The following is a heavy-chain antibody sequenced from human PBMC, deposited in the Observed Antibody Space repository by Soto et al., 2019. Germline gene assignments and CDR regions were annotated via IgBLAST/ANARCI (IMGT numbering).Heavy chain of an antibody. CDR3: AKGVKFYYDSAEGWFDP. D-gene: IGHD3-22*01. Sequence: PGGSRRVSWVASGFTFNNFSMNWVRQAPGKGLEWVSGISGSGGSTYYADPVKGRFTASRDNSKNTLYLQMNGLRVEDTAVYYCAKGVKFYYDSAEGWFDPWGQGTLVTVSS. J-gene: IGHJ5*02. V-gene: IGHV3-23*01. CDR2: ISGSGGST. CDR1: GFTFNNFS.